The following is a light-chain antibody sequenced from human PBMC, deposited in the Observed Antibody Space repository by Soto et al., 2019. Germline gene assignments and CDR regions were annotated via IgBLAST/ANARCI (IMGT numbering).Light chain of an antibody. Sequence: QSVLTQPPSASGSPGQSVTISCTGTSRDVGGHNYVSWYQQHPGKAPKFIIREVSKRPSGVPDRFSGSKSGNTSSLTVFGLQAEDEADYYCSSYAGSNTHVFGTGTKVTVL. CDR1: SRDVGGHNY. CDR3: SSYAGSNTHV. J-gene: IGLJ1*01. CDR2: EVS. V-gene: IGLV2-8*01.